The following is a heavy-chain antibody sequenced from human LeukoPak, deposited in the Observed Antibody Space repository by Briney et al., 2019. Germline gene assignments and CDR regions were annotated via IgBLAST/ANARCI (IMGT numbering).Heavy chain of an antibody. CDR3: ARGGAFSDNLFDS. V-gene: IGHV3-74*01. CDR2: IKSDGSSP. Sequence: PGGSLRLSCAASGLSLSSYWMHWVRQAPGKGLVWASRIKSDGSSPGYADSVKGRFTISRDNAKNTLYLQMNSLRAEDTTVYFCARGGAFSDNLFDSWGQGTLVTVSS. J-gene: IGHJ4*02. CDR1: GLSLSSYW. D-gene: IGHD1-20*01.